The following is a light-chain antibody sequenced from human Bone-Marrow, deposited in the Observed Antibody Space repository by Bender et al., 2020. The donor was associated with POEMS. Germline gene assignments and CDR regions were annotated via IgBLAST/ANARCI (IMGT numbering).Light chain of an antibody. CDR1: SSDGGTYNL. CDR2: EGT. V-gene: IGLV2-23*03. J-gene: IGLJ2*01. CDR3: CSYAHGSIFNVL. Sequence: QSVLTQPASVSGSPGQSITISCTGISSDGGTYNLVSWYQQHPGKAPKLIIYEGTKRPSGLSNRFSGSKSGNTASLTISGLQAEDEADYYCCSYAHGSIFNVLFGGGTKLTVL.